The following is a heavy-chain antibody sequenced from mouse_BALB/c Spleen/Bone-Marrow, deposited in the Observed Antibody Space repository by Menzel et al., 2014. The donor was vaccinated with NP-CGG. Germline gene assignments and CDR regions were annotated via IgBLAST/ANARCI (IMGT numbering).Heavy chain of an antibody. CDR2: IDPANGNT. CDR3: ARRGYYGNYYYAMDY. CDR1: GFNIKDTY. J-gene: IGHJ4*01. D-gene: IGHD2-1*01. Sequence: EVKVEESGAELVKPGASVKLSCTASGFNIKDTYRHWVKQRPEQGLEWIGRIDPANGNTKYDPKFQGKATITADTSSNTAYLQLSSLTSEDTAVYYCARRGYYGNYYYAMDYWGQGTSVTVSS. V-gene: IGHV14-3*02.